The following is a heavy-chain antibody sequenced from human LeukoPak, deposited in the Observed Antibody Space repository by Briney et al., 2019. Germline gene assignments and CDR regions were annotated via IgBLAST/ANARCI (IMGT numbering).Heavy chain of an antibody. J-gene: IGHJ4*02. CDR3: AKDLRRGITMVRGPFDY. CDR2: ISWDGGST. D-gene: IGHD3-10*01. V-gene: IGHV3-43*01. CDR1: GFTFDDYT. Sequence: GGSLRLSCAASGFTFDDYTMHWVRHAPGKGLEWVSLISWDGGSTYYADSVKGRFTISRDNSKNSLYLQMNSLRTEDTALYYCAKDLRRGITMVRGPFDYWGQGTLVTVSS.